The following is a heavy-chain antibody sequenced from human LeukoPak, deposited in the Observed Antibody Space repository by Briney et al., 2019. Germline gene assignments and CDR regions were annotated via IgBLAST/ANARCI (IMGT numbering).Heavy chain of an antibody. CDR1: GFTFSDYY. CDR2: ISSSGSTI. Sequence: GGSLRLSCAASGFTFSDYYMSWIRQAPGKGLEWVSYISSSGSTIYYADSVKGRFTISRDNAKNSLYLQMNSLRAEDTAVYYCARDKRWDTMISYYYGMVVWGQGTTVTVSS. V-gene: IGHV3-11*01. D-gene: IGHD3-22*01. CDR3: ARDKRWDTMISYYYGMVV. J-gene: IGHJ6*02.